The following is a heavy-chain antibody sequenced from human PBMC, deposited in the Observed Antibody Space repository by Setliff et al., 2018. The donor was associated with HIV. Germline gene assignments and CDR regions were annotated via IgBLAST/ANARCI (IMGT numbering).Heavy chain of an antibody. CDR3: AKPLPTANGWHRVFDF. J-gene: IGHJ4*02. CDR1: GFTFYTYA. Sequence: GGSLRLSCAASGFTFYTYAMRWVRQAPGKGLEWVSTFGYSGSDTYYADSVKGRFTISRDNSKGILYLQMNSLRVEDTAMYYCAKPLPTANGWHRVFDFWGQGTSVTVSS. V-gene: IGHV3-23*01. D-gene: IGHD6-19*01. CDR2: FGYSGSDT.